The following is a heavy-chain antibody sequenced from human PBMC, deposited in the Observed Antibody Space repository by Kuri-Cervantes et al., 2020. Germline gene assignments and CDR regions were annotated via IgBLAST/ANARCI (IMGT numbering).Heavy chain of an antibody. D-gene: IGHD1-26*01. CDR1: GGSISSGDYY. Sequence: SETLSLTCTVSGGSISSGDYYWSWIRQPPGKGLEWIGYIYHSGSTYYNPSLKSRVTMSVDTSKNQFSLKLSSVTAADTAVYYCARGGGVGATGLDYFDYWGQGTLVTVSS. J-gene: IGHJ4*02. CDR2: IYHSGST. CDR3: ARGGGVGATGLDYFDY. V-gene: IGHV4-30-4*01.